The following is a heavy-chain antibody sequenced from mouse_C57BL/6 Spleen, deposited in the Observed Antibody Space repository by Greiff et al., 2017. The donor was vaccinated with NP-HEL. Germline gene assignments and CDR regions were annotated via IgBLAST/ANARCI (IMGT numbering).Heavy chain of an antibody. J-gene: IGHJ3*01. V-gene: IGHV1-82*01. Sequence: VEPGASVKISCKASGYAFSSSWMNWVKQRPGKGLEWIGRIYPGDGDTNYNGKFTGKATLTADKSSSTAYMQLSSLTSEDSAVYFCAREERYDYDGSWFAYWGQGTLVTVSA. CDR2: IYPGDGDT. D-gene: IGHD2-4*01. CDR3: AREERYDYDGSWFAY. CDR1: GYAFSSSW.